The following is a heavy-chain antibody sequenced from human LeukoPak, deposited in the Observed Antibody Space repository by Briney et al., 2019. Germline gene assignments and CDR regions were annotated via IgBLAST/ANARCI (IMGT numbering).Heavy chain of an antibody. CDR3: ARRYGDYWLDY. Sequence: SQTLSLTCTVSGGSISRGAYYWGWIRQPPGKGLEWIGNIYYSGSTYYNPSLKSRVTISVDTSKNQFSLKLRSVTAADTAVYYCARRYGDYWLDYWGQGTLVTVSS. CDR2: IYYSGST. V-gene: IGHV4-30-4*08. CDR1: GGSISRGAYY. D-gene: IGHD4-17*01. J-gene: IGHJ4*02.